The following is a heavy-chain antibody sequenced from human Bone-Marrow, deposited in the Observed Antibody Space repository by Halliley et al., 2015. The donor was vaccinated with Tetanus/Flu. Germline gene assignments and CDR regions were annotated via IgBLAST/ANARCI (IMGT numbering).Heavy chain of an antibody. CDR2: ISASSTYI. J-gene: IGHJ4*02. V-gene: IGHV3-21*01. D-gene: IGHD5-12*01. Sequence: WVSSISASSTYIYDADSVKGRFTISRDNAKSSLYLQMNNLRAEDTAMYYCARYASLDGYALGYWGQGTLVTVSS. CDR3: ARYASLDGYALGY.